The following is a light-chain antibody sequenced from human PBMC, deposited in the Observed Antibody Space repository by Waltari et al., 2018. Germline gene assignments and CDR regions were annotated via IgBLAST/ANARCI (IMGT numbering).Light chain of an antibody. CDR3: QQRTNWPLIT. Sequence: EIVLTQSPATLSLSPGERATLSCRASQSVSSHLAWYQQKPDQAPRLLIFDASNRATGIPARFSGSGSGTDFTLSITILDPEDFAIYYCQQRTNWPLITFGPGTRLEIK. CDR1: QSVSSH. CDR2: DAS. V-gene: IGKV3-11*01. J-gene: IGKJ5*01.